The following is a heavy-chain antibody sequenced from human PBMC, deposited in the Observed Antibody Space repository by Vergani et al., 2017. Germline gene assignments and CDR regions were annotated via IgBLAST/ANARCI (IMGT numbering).Heavy chain of an antibody. Sequence: EVQLLESGGGLVQPGGSLRLSCAASGFTFSSYAMSWVRQAPGKGLEWVSAISGSGGSPYYADSVKGRFTISRDNSKNTLYLQMNSLRAEDTAVYYCAKGDDYGDDRSSFDYWGQGTLVTVSS. CDR1: GFTFSSYA. D-gene: IGHD4-17*01. J-gene: IGHJ4*02. V-gene: IGHV3-23*01. CDR2: ISGSGGSP. CDR3: AKGDDYGDDRSSFDY.